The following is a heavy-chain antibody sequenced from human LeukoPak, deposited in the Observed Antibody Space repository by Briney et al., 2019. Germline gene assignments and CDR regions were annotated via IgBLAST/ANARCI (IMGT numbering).Heavy chain of an antibody. D-gene: IGHD3-22*01. V-gene: IGHV4-59*01. CDR2: IYYSGST. Sequence: PETLSLTCTVSGGSIGSYYWSWIRQPPGKGLEWIGYIYYSGSTNYNPSLKSRVAISVDTSKNQFSLKLSSVTAADTAVYYCARAGFSSGFYYLDYWGQGTLVTVSS. CDR3: ARAGFSSGFYYLDY. CDR1: GGSIGSYY. J-gene: IGHJ4*02.